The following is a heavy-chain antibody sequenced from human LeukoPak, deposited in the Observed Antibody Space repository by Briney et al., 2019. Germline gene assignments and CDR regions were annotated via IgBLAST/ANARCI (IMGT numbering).Heavy chain of an antibody. V-gene: IGHV1-18*01. CDR3: ARDSPLYCSSTSCYYYYYGMDV. D-gene: IGHD2-2*01. CDR2: ISAYNGNT. CDR1: GYTFTSYG. J-gene: IGHJ6*02. Sequence: ASVKVSCKASGYTFTSYGISWVRQAPGQGLEWMGWISAYNGNTNYAQKLQGRVTMTTDTSTSTAYMEPRSLRSDDTAVYYCARDSPLYCSSTSCYYYYYGMDVWGQGTTVTVSS.